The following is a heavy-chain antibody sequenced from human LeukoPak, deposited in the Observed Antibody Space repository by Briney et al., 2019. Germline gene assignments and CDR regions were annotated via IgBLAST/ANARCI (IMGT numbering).Heavy chain of an antibody. CDR1: GFTFSAYA. CDR3: VRSVSEWSNFHY. D-gene: IGHD3-3*01. J-gene: IGHJ4*02. V-gene: IGHV3-64D*09. CDR2: ISSNGGST. Sequence: QPGGSLRLSCSASGFTFSAYALHWVRQTPGKRLEYVSGISSNGGSTYYTDSMKGRVTISRDISKSTLHLQMNSLRSEDTALYYCVRSVSEWSNFHYWGQGTLVTVSS.